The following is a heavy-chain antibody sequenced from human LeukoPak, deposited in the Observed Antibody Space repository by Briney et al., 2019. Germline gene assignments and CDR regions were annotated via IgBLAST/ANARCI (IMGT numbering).Heavy chain of an antibody. CDR3: ARGGVLRYFDWSIDY. Sequence: SVKVSCKASGGTFSSYAISWVRQAPGQGLEWMGGIIPIFGTANYAQKFQGRVTITTDESTSTAYMELSSLRSEDTAVYYCARGGVLRYFDWSIDYWGQGTLVTVSS. CDR2: IIPIFGTA. V-gene: IGHV1-69*05. CDR1: GGTFSSYA. D-gene: IGHD3-9*01. J-gene: IGHJ4*02.